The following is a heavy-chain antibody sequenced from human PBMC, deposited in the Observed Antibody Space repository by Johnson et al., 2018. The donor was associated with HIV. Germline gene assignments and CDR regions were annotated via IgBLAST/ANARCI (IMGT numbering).Heavy chain of an antibody. Sequence: QVQLVESGGGVVQPGGSLRLSCAVSRFTVSSNDMRWVRQAPGKGLEWVAVIWYDGSNKYYADSVKGRFTIFRDNSKNTLYLQMNSLRAEDTAVYFCAKSPTAYVAFDIWGQGTMVTVSS. D-gene: IGHD2-21*01. J-gene: IGHJ3*02. CDR1: RFTVSSND. CDR3: AKSPTAYVAFDI. V-gene: IGHV3-30*02. CDR2: IWYDGSNK.